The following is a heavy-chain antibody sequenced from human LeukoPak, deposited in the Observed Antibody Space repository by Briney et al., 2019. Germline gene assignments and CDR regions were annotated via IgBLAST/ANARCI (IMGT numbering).Heavy chain of an antibody. CDR2: ISGSPVST. V-gene: IGHV3-23*01. Sequence: GGSLRLSCAASGFTFSSYGMSWVRQAPGKGLEWVSTISGSPVSTYYADSVKGRFTISRDNSKNTLYLQMNSLRAADTAMYYCASQRSYYDSSGYYYPAFDIWGQGAMVTVSS. CDR1: GFTFSSYG. J-gene: IGHJ3*02. D-gene: IGHD3-22*01. CDR3: ASQRSYYDSSGYYYPAFDI.